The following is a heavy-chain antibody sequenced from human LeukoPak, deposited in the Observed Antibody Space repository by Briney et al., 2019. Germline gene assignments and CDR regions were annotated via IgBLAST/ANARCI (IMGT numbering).Heavy chain of an antibody. CDR2: ISGSGGST. Sequence: PGGSLRLSCAASGFTFSSYGMSWVRQAPGKGLEWVSAISGSGGSTYYADSVKGRFTISRDNSKNTLHVQMNSLRTEDTAVYYCAKEGFSRGYYYYYYMDDWGKGTTVTVSS. J-gene: IGHJ6*03. D-gene: IGHD6-13*01. V-gene: IGHV3-23*01. CDR1: GFTFSSYG. CDR3: AKEGFSRGYYYYYYMDD.